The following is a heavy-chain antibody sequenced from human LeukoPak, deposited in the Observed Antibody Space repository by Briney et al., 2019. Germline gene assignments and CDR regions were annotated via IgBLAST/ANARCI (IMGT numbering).Heavy chain of an antibody. D-gene: IGHD4-17*01. J-gene: IGHJ4*02. Sequence: SETLSLTCTVSDGSITNDDWSWVRQPPGKGLEFIGHVHYSGTANYKPSLRSRVTISIATSKQQFFLKLKSVTAADTAVYYCARGYGDFRVEGRYFHSWGQGTLVAVSS. CDR3: ARGYGDFRVEGRYFHS. CDR2: VHYSGTA. V-gene: IGHV4-59*01. CDR1: DGSITNDD.